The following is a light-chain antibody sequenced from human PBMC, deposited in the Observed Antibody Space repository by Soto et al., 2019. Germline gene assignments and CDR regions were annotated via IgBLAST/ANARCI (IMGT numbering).Light chain of an antibody. Sequence: DIQMTQSPSTLSASVGDRVTITCRASQSISNWLAWYQQKPGRPPKLLIYKASSLESGVPSRFSGSGSGTELTLTIRSLQPDDFATYYCQQYNIYTLTFGGGTKVEIK. CDR1: QSISNW. V-gene: IGKV1-5*03. J-gene: IGKJ4*01. CDR2: KAS. CDR3: QQYNIYTLT.